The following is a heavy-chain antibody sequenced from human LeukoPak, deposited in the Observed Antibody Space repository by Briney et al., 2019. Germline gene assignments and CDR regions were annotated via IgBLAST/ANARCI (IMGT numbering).Heavy chain of an antibody. CDR3: ALLAVASDFDY. Sequence: WGSLRLSCAASGFTFRSFNMYWVRQAPGKGLEWVSYISSGATTMYYADAVKDRFTIYRDDAKNSLFLQMNSLRAEDTAVYYCALLAVASDFDYWGQGALVTVSS. CDR2: ISSGATTM. J-gene: IGHJ4*02. V-gene: IGHV3-48*03. D-gene: IGHD6-19*01. CDR1: GFTFRSFN.